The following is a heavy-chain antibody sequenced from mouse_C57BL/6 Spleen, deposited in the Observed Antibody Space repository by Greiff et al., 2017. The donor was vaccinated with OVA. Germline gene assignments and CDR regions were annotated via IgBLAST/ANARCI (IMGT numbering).Heavy chain of an antibody. V-gene: IGHV1-81*01. Sequence: QVQLQQSGAELARPGASVKLSCKASGYTFTSYGISWVKQRTGQGLEWIGEIYPRSGNTYYNEKFKGKATLTADKSSSTAYMGLRSLTSEDSAVYFCAREEKIYDGYYVAWFAYWGQGTLVTVSA. CDR1: GYTFTSYG. J-gene: IGHJ3*01. CDR2: IYPRSGNT. CDR3: AREEKIYDGYYVAWFAY. D-gene: IGHD2-3*01.